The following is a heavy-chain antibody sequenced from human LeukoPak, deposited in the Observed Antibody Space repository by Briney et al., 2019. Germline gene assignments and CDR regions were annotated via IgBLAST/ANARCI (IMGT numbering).Heavy chain of an antibody. V-gene: IGHV1-2*02. D-gene: IGHD3-22*01. J-gene: IGHJ4*02. CDR1: GYTFTGYY. CDR3: ARKITMIVVATPYFDY. CDR2: INPNSGGT. Sequence: ASVKVSCKASGYTFTGYYMHWVRQAPGQGLEWMGWINPNSGGTNYAQKFQGRVTMTRDTSISTAYMELSRLRSDDTAVYYCARKITMIVVATPYFDYWGQEPLVTVSS.